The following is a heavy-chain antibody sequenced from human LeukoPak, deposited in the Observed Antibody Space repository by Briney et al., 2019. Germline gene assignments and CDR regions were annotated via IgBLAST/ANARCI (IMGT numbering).Heavy chain of an antibody. CDR3: ARHYVDIRTVGASYYYYGLDV. CDR1: GGSISNSNYC. V-gene: IGHV4-39*01. CDR2: ISYSGST. J-gene: IGHJ6*02. D-gene: IGHD3-16*02. Sequence: SATLSLTCTVTGGSISNSNYCWGWIRQPPGKGLEWIGRISYSGSTYYNPSLKSRVTISVDTSKNQFSLKVTSVTAADTAVFYCARHYVDIRTVGASYYYYGLDVWGQGTTVTVSS.